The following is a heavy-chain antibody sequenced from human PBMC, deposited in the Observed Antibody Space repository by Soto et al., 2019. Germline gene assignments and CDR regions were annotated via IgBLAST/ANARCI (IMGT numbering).Heavy chain of an antibody. V-gene: IGHV4-39*01. CDR2: IYYSGST. CDR1: GGSISSSSYY. Sequence: QLQLQESGPGLVKPSETLSLTCTVSGGSISSSSYYWGWIRQPPGKGLEWTGSIYYSGSTYYNPSRRIRVTISVDTSKNQFSLKLSSVTAADTAVYYCARLSHDAFDIWGQGTMVTVSS. J-gene: IGHJ3*02. CDR3: ARLSHDAFDI.